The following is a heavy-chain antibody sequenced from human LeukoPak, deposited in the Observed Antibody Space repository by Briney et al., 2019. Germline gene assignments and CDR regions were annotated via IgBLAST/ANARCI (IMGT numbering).Heavy chain of an antibody. V-gene: IGHV4-59*11. CDR3: AREVNYYDSSGYYYWFDP. CDR1: GGSISSHY. Sequence: SETLSLTCTVSGGSISSHYWSWIWQPPGKGLEWIGYIYYSGSTNYNPSLKSRVTISVDTSKNQFSLKLSSVTAADTAVYYCAREVNYYDSSGYYYWFDPWGQGTLVTVSS. D-gene: IGHD3-22*01. CDR2: IYYSGST. J-gene: IGHJ5*02.